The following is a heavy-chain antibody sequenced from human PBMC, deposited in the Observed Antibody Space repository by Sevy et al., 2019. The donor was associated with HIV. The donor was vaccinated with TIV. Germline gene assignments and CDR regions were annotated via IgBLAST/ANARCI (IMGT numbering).Heavy chain of an antibody. CDR1: GYTFTGYY. CDR2: INPNSGGT. CDR3: AREGLTDIVVVPAAIWFDP. Sequence: ASVKVSCKASGYTFTGYYMHWVRQAPGQGLEWMGWINPNSGGTNYAQKFQGRVTMTRDTSISTAYVERSRLRSDDTAVYYCAREGLTDIVVVPAAIWFDPWGQGTLVTVSS. D-gene: IGHD2-2*01. J-gene: IGHJ5*02. V-gene: IGHV1-2*02.